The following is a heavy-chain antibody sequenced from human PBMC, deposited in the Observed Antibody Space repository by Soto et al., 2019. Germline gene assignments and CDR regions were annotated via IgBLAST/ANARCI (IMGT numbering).Heavy chain of an antibody. V-gene: IGHV1-46*01. CDR1: GYTFTTSY. J-gene: IGHJ6*02. D-gene: IGHD6-6*01. Sequence: ASVKVSCKTSGYTFTTSYIHWVRQAPGQGLEWMGIINPSGGATNYAQKFQGRVTMTRDTSTRTVYMELSSLRSEDTAVYFCARAFIECTTSSWNPTQDYYYGMDVWGQGTTVTVSS. CDR2: INPSGGAT. CDR3: ARAFIECTTSSWNPTQDYYYGMDV.